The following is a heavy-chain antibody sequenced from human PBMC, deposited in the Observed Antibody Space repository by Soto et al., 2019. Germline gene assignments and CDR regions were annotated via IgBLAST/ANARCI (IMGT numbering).Heavy chain of an antibody. J-gene: IGHJ4*02. Sequence: QVQLQESGPGLVKPSETLSLTCTVSGGSISSYYWSWIRQPPGKGLEWIGYIYYSGSTNYNPSLKSRVTISVDTSKNQFALKLSSGTAADTAVYYCARDTAVAGLDYWGQGTLITVSS. CDR3: ARDTAVAGLDY. CDR1: GGSISSYY. D-gene: IGHD6-19*01. CDR2: IYYSGST. V-gene: IGHV4-59*01.